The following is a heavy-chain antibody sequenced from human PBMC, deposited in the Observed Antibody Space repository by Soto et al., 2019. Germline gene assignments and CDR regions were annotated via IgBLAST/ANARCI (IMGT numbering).Heavy chain of an antibody. J-gene: IGHJ5*02. Sequence: ASVKVSCKASGYTFTSYGISWVRQAPGQGLEGMGWISAYNGNTNYAQKLQGRVTMTTDTSTSTAYMELRSLRSDDTAVYYCARSVVVVAATHEVDRFDPWGQGTLVTVSS. D-gene: IGHD2-15*01. CDR1: GYTFTSYG. V-gene: IGHV1-18*01. CDR2: ISAYNGNT. CDR3: ARSVVVVAATHEVDRFDP.